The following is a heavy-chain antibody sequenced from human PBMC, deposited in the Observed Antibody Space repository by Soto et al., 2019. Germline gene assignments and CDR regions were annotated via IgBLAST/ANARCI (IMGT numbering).Heavy chain of an antibody. CDR2: ISGSGGST. CDR3: AKGYCSTTSCYLLDC. V-gene: IGHV3-23*01. Sequence: GGSLRLSCAASGFTFSSYSMNWVRQAPGKGLEWVSGISGSGGSTYYADSVKGRFTISRDDSKNTLYLQMNSLRAEDTALYFCAKGYCSTTSCYLLDCWGQGTLVTVSS. D-gene: IGHD2-2*01. CDR1: GFTFSSYS. J-gene: IGHJ4*02.